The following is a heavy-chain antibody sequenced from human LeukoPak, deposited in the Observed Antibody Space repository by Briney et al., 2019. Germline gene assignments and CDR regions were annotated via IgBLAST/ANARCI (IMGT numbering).Heavy chain of an antibody. CDR2: IYYSGST. J-gene: IGHJ6*04. CDR3: AREVTIFGGVDV. V-gene: IGHV4-31*03. D-gene: IGHD3-3*01. Sequence: SETLSPTCTVSGGSISSGGYYWSWLRQHPGKGLEWIGYIYYSGSTYYNPSLKSRVTISVDTSKNQFSLKLSSVTAADTAVYYCAREVTIFGGVDVWGKGTTVTVSS. CDR1: GGSISSGGYY.